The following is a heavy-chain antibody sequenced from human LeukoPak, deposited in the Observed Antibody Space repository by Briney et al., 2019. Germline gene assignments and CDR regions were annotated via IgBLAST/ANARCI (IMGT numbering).Heavy chain of an antibody. CDR2: INYRGSS. Sequence: PSETLSLTCAVYGESFSAYFWNWIRQAPGKPLEYIGEINYRGSSHYNPSLKTRVTLAVDTSKNQFSLRLTSVTAADTAVYFCARGSSFDGYCSAGACDAGYYDSWGQGTPVTVSS. D-gene: IGHD2-15*01. V-gene: IGHV4-34*01. J-gene: IGHJ4*02. CDR3: ARGSSFDGYCSAGACDAGYYDS. CDR1: GESFSAYF.